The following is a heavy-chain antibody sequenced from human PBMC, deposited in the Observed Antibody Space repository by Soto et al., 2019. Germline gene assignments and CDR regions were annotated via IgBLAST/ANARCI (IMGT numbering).Heavy chain of an antibody. J-gene: IGHJ6*02. CDR1: GGVFRRYA. V-gene: IGHV1-69*13. CDR2: IVPIFGTT. D-gene: IGHD3-10*01. CDR3: ARPDEGSYYSNHHYYYALDV. Sequence: SVKVSCKVSGGVFRRYAISWVRQAPGQGLEWLGGIVPIFGTTNYAQKFQGRVTIVADESTSTAYMDLSSLRSDDTAVYYCARPDEGSYYSNHHYYYALDVWGQGTTVTVSS.